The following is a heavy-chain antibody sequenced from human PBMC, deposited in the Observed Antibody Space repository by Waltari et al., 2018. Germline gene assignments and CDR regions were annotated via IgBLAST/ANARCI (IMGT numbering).Heavy chain of an antibody. Sequence: QVQLQQSGPGLVKPSQTLPLTCAISGDSFTSNSAAWHWNRQSPSRGLEWLGRTYYRSKWYNDYAVSVKSRITINPDTSKNHFSLQLNSVTPEDTAVYYCARDDRARIGYKNILQFDSWGQGTLVTVSS. J-gene: IGHJ5*01. V-gene: IGHV6-1*01. CDR2: TYYRSKWYN. CDR1: GDSFTSNSAA. D-gene: IGHD3-9*01. CDR3: ARDDRARIGYKNILQFDS.